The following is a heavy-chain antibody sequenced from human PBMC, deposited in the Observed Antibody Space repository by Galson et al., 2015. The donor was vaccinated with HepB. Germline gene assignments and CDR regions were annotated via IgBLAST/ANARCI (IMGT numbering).Heavy chain of an antibody. V-gene: IGHV3-21*01. CDR1: GFTFSNYG. J-gene: IGHJ6*02. CDR2: VSGGTKYI. CDR3: ARDFTPNPMGLGYGMDV. D-gene: IGHD3-10*01. Sequence: SLRLSCAASGFTFSNYGMNWVRQAPGKGLEWVSSVSGGTKYIYHADSLKGRFTISRDNAKNSLYLQMNSLRAEDTAVYYCARDFTPNPMGLGYGMDVWGQGTTVTVSS.